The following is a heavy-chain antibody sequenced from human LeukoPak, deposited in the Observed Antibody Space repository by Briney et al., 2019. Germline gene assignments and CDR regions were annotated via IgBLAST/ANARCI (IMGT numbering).Heavy chain of an antibody. CDR2: MNPNSGNT. D-gene: IGHD6-19*01. Sequence: ASVKVSCKASGYTFTSYDINGVRQATGQGLEWMGWMNPNSGNTGYAQKFQGRVTMTRNTSISTAYMELSSLRSEDTAVYYCARHSSGWVANDYWGQGTLVPVSS. J-gene: IGHJ4*02. CDR3: ARHSSGWVANDY. V-gene: IGHV1-8*01. CDR1: GYTFTSYD.